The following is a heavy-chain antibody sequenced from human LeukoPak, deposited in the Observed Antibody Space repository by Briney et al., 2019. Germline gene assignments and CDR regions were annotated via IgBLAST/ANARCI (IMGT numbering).Heavy chain of an antibody. CDR1: GFTFSDYY. CDR3: ARVISHCGGDCNYFDY. CDR2: ISSSGSTI. V-gene: IGHV3-11*04. J-gene: IGHJ4*02. Sequence: GGSLRLSCAASGFTFSDYYMSWIRQAPGKGLEWVSYISSSGSTIYYADSVKGRFTISRDNAKNSLYLQMNSLRAEDTAVYYCARVISHCGGDCNYFDYWGQGTLVTVSS. D-gene: IGHD2-21*01.